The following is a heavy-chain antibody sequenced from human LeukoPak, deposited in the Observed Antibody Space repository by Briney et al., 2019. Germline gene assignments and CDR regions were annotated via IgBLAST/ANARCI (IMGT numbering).Heavy chain of an antibody. V-gene: IGHV4-59*01. CDR2: IYYSGST. CDR1: GGSISSYH. J-gene: IGHJ4*02. D-gene: IGHD1-26*01. CDR3: ASGSRQSGSKYYFDY. Sequence: PSETLSLTCTVSGGSISSYHWSWIRQPPGKGLEWIGYIYYSGSTNYNPSLKSRVTISVDTSKNQFSLKLSSVTAADTAVYYCASGSRQSGSKYYFDYWGQGTLVTVSS.